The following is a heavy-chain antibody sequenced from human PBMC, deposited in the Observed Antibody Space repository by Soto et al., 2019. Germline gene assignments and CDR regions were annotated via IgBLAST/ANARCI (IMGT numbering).Heavy chain of an antibody. CDR3: TRDSMVRAYYYMDV. J-gene: IGHJ6*03. CDR1: GFTFGDYA. CDR2: IRNKAYGGTT. Sequence: VQLVESGGGLVQPGRSLRLSCTASGFTFGDYAMSWSRQAPGKGLEWVGFIRNKAYGGTTEYAASVKGRFTISRDDSKSISYLQLNSLKTEDTAVYYCTRDSMVRAYYYMDVWGKGTTVTVSS. D-gene: IGHD3-10*01. V-gene: IGHV3-49*03.